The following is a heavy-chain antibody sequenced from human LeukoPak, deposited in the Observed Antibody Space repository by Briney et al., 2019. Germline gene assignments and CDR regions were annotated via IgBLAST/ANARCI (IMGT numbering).Heavy chain of an antibody. CDR2: IYYSGST. D-gene: IGHD5-24*01. CDR1: GGSISSGSYY. V-gene: IGHV4-61*01. Sequence: SETLSLTCTVSGGSISSGSYYWSWIRQPPGKGLEWIGYIYYSGSTNYNPSLKSRVTISVDTSKNQFSLKLSSVAAADTAVYYCARGPEMATVLDYWGQGTLVTVSS. J-gene: IGHJ4*02. CDR3: ARGPEMATVLDY.